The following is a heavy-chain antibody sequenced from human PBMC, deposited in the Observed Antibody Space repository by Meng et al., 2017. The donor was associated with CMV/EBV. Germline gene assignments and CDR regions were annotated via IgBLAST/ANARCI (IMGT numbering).Heavy chain of an antibody. V-gene: IGHV3-30*18. Sequence: SGFIFIGHGMHWVRQAPGKGPEWVALISYDAHKRTYADSVKGRFTISRDTSMSMLYLDMDSLRPEDTAMYFCAKDMRGSGSPSALEVWGQGTMVTVSS. CDR3: AKDMRGSGSPSALEV. D-gene: IGHD1-26*01. CDR2: ISYDAHKR. CDR1: GFIFIGHG. J-gene: IGHJ3*01.